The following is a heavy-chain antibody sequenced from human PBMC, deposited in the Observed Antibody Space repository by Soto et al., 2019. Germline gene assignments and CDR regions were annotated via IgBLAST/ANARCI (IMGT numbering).Heavy chain of an antibody. CDR1: GDSINNFF. J-gene: IGHJ5*02. V-gene: IGHV4-59*01. Sequence: SETLSLTCTVSGDSINNFFWSWIRQPPGKGLEWLGNIYYSGSTNYNTYHKSQDTMSVETSKNQLSLRLSSVTDADTVVYYCARDSGYCSSTSCYGLQGWFDPWGLGTPVTVSS. D-gene: IGHD2-2*03. CDR2: IYYSGST. CDR3: ARDSGYCSSTSCYGLQGWFDP.